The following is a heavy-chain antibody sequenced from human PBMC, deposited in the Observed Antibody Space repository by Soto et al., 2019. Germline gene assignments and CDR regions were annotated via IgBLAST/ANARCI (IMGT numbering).Heavy chain of an antibody. D-gene: IGHD1-20*01. V-gene: IGHV1-8*01. CDR2: MNPNSGNT. CDR3: ARGITLPTPLDY. Sequence: ASVKVSCEASGYTFTSYDINWVRQATGQGFEWMGWMNPNSGNTDYAQKFQGRVTMTRDTSVSTAYMELSSLRSEDTAVYYCARGITLPTPLDYWGQGTLVTVSS. J-gene: IGHJ4*02. CDR1: GYTFTSYD.